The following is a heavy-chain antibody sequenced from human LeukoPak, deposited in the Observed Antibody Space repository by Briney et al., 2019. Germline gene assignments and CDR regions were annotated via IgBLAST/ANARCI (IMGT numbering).Heavy chain of an antibody. V-gene: IGHV4-59*01. J-gene: IGHJ5*02. CDR1: HGSISSYY. Sequence: PSETLSLTCSVSHGSISSYYWNWIRQSPGKGLEWIGYVYFNGDTKYNPSLESRVTMSVDTANNNFSLRLNSVTAADTAVYYCERTVYCSSANCYPLDPWGQGTLITVSP. D-gene: IGHD2-2*01. CDR2: VYFNGDT. CDR3: ERTVYCSSANCYPLDP.